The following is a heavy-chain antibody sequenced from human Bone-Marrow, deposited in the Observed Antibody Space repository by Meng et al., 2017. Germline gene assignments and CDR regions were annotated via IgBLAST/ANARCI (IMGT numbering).Heavy chain of an antibody. J-gene: IGHJ4*02. CDR1: GGSISSSNW. D-gene: IGHD6-13*01. CDR2: IYHSGIT. V-gene: IGHV4-4*02. CDR3: ARARSSSWSFDY. Sequence: QVLLQESGPGLVKPSGTLSLTCAVSGGSISSSNWWSWVRQPPGKGLEWIGKIYHSGITIYNPSLKSRVAMSVDKSKNQFSLRLSSVTAADTAVYYCARARSSSWSFDYWGQGTLVTVSS.